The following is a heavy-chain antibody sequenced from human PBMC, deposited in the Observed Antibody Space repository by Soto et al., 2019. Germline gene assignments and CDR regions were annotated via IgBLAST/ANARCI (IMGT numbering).Heavy chain of an antibody. CDR3: AGRYGSGSYRPFDY. CDR1: GLTFSGYS. V-gene: IGHV3-48*04. J-gene: IGHJ4*02. Sequence: GGSLRLSCAASGLTFSGYSMNWIRQTPGKGLEWVSFISNSGNTMYYADSVKGRFTISRDNAKNSLYLQMNSLRAEDTAVYYCAGRYGSGSYRPFDYWGQGTLVTVSS. D-gene: IGHD3-10*01. CDR2: ISNSGNTM.